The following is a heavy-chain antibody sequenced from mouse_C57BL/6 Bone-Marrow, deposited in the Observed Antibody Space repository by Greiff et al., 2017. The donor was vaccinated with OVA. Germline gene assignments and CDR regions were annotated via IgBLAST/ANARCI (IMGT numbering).Heavy chain of an antibody. CDR1: GISITTGNYR. Sequence: EVKLVESGPGLVKPSQTVFLTCTVTGISITTGNYRWSWIRQFPGNKLEWIGYIYYSGTITYNPSLTSRTTITRDTPKNQFFLEMNSLTAEDTATYYCARDSPYYYGSRGYYAMDYWGQGTSVTVSS. V-gene: IGHV3-5*01. CDR3: ARDSPYYYGSRGYYAMDY. J-gene: IGHJ4*01. CDR2: IYYSGTI. D-gene: IGHD1-1*01.